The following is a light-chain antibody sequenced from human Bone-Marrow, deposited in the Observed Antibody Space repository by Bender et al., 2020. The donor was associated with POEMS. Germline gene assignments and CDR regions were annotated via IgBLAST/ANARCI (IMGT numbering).Light chain of an antibody. J-gene: IGLJ1*01. CDR1: SSDIGAYKY. Sequence: QSALTQPPSASGSPGQSVTISCAGTSSDIGAYKYVSWYQQHPGKAPKLIIYEVNKRPSGVPDRFSGSKSGNTASLTISGLQAEDEADYYCCSYAGSYTYVFGPGTKVTVL. V-gene: IGLV2-8*01. CDR2: EVN. CDR3: CSYAGSYTYV.